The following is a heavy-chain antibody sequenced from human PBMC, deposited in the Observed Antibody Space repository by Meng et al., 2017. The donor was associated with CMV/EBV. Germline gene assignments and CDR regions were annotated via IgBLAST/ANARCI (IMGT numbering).Heavy chain of an antibody. J-gene: IGHJ4*02. CDR1: GFTVSSNY. Sequence: GESLKISCAASGFTVSSNYMSWVRQAPGKGLEWVSSISSSSSYIYYADSVKGRFTISRDNAKNSLYLQMNSLRAEDTAVYYCARNEGSSLGYWGQGTLVTVSS. CDR3: ARNEGSSLGY. V-gene: IGHV3-21*01. CDR2: ISSSSSYI. D-gene: IGHD1-26*01.